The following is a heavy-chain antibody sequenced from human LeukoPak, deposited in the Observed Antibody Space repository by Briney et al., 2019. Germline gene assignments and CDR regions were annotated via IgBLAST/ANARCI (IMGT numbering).Heavy chain of an antibody. CDR3: ATLGKTTVTP. Sequence: SETLSLTCTVSGGSISSSSYYWGWIRQPPGKGLEWIGSIYYSGSTYYNPSPKSRVTISVDTSKNQFSLKLSSVTAADTAVYYCATLGKTTVTPWGQGTLVTVSS. V-gene: IGHV4-39*07. D-gene: IGHD4-17*01. CDR2: IYYSGST. CDR1: GGSISSSSYY. J-gene: IGHJ4*02.